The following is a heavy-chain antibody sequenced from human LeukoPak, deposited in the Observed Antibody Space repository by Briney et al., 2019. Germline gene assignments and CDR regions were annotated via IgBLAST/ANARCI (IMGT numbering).Heavy chain of an antibody. D-gene: IGHD4-17*01. CDR2: ISYDGSNQ. J-gene: IGHJ5*02. V-gene: IGHV3-30*18. CDR3: AKAHTVTTLYWFDP. Sequence: PGGSLRLSCAASGFTFSSYGMHWVRQAPGKGLEWVAVISYDGSNQYYADSVKGRFTISRDNSKNTPYLQMNSLRGADTAVYYCAKAHTVTTLYWFDPWGQGTLVTVSS. CDR1: GFTFSSYG.